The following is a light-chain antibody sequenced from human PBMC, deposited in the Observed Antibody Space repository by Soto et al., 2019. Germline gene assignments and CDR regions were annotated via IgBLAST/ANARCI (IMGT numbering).Light chain of an antibody. CDR1: QSISNW. J-gene: IGKJ1*01. CDR2: DVF. V-gene: IGKV1-5*01. CDR3: QQYSSYSWT. Sequence: IQMTQSPSTLSASVGDRVTITCRASQSISNWLAWYQQKPGKAPRLLIYDVFRFERGVPSRFSGSGSGTEFTLTISSLQPDDFATYYYQQYSSYSWTFGQGTKVDIK.